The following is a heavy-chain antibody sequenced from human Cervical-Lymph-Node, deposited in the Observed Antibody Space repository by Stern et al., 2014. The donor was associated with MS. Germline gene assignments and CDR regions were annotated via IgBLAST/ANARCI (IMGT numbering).Heavy chain of an antibody. CDR1: GYTFIAYY. D-gene: IGHD1-26*01. V-gene: IGHV1-2*06. Sequence: VQLVESGAEVKKPGASVKVSCKASGYTFIAYYLHWVRQAPGQGLEWMGRIDPGNGYTESAQKFQGRVTLTRDTSISPAYMELSGLGSDDPAFYYCGGGGGYDNWGQGTLVTVSS. CDR3: GGGGGYDN. J-gene: IGHJ4*02. CDR2: IDPGNGYT.